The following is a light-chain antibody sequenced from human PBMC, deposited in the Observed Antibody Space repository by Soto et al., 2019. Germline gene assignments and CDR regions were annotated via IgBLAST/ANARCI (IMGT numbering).Light chain of an antibody. V-gene: IGKV3-15*01. CDR3: QQYKSWLTGT. Sequence: EIVMTQSPATLSVSPGERATLSCRASQSISGNLAWYQQKPGQASRLLIYGSSTRATGIPARFSGSGSGTDFTLTISSLQSEDFAVYYCQQYKSWLTGTFGQGTKV. J-gene: IGKJ1*01. CDR2: GSS. CDR1: QSISGN.